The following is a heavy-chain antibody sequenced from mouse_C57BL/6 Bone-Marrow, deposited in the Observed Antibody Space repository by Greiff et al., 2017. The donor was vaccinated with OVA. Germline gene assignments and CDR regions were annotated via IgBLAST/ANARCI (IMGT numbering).Heavy chain of an antibody. D-gene: IGHD1-1*01. CDR3: ARSAVVARYAMDY. CDR1: GFTFTDYY. V-gene: IGHV7-3*01. CDR2: IRNKANGYTT. Sequence: EVQGVESGGGLVQPGGSLSLSCAASGFTFTDYYMSWVRQPPGKALEWLGFIRNKANGYTTEYSASVKGRFTISRDNSQSILYLQMNALRAEDSATYYCARSAVVARYAMDYWGQGTSVTVSS. J-gene: IGHJ4*01.